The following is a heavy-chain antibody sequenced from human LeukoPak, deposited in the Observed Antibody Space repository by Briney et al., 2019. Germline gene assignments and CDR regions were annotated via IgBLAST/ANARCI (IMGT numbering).Heavy chain of an antibody. D-gene: IGHD2-2*01. CDR1: GDSISSNSNYY. CDR2: THTSVST. Sequence: SETLSLTCTVSGDSISSNSNYYWSWIRQPAGKGLEGIGRTHTSVSTSYNPSLKSRVTMSVDTSKNQFSLKLSSVTAADTAVYYCARHHYQLSALDYWGQGTLVTVSS. V-gene: IGHV4-61*02. CDR3: ARHHYQLSALDY. J-gene: IGHJ4*02.